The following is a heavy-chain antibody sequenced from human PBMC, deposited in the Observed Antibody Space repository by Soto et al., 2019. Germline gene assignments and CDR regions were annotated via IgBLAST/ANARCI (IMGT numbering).Heavy chain of an antibody. V-gene: IGHV3-23*01. J-gene: IGHJ4*02. D-gene: IGHD3-3*01. CDR1: GFSFGSYA. Sequence: GGSLRLSCAASGFSFGSYALSWVRQAPGKGLEWVSTISGSDGKTFYADSVKGRFSISRDTSQNTLYLQMNSLRADDTAIYYFARWSYLEYWCQGTRVTVSS. CDR2: ISGSDGKT. CDR3: ARWSYLEY.